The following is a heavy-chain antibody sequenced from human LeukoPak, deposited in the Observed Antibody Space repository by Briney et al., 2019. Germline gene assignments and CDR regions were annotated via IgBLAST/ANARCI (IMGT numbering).Heavy chain of an antibody. V-gene: IGHV4-59*01. CDR1: GGSISSYY. CDR3: AREWSSAFDI. J-gene: IGHJ3*02. CDR2: IYYSGST. D-gene: IGHD2-8*01. Sequence: SETLSLTCTVSGGSISSYYWSWIRQPPGKGLEWIGYIYYSGSTNYNPSLKSRVAISVDTSKNQFSLKLSSVTAADTAVYYCAREWSSAFDIWGQGTMVTVSS.